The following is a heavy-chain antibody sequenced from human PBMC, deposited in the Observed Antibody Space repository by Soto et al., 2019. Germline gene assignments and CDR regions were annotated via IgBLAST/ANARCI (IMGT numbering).Heavy chain of an antibody. CDR1: GASMISGGYY. D-gene: IGHD6-6*01. V-gene: IGHV4-31*03. J-gene: IGHJ5*02. CDR3: ARDRHNNFFDP. Sequence: SETLSLTCTVSGASMISGGYYWTLIRQSPGKGLEWIGYIYYSGSTYYNPSLESRVAISLDTSRSQFSLTLHSVTAADTAIYYCARDRHNNFFDPWGQGTLVTVSS. CDR2: IYYSGST.